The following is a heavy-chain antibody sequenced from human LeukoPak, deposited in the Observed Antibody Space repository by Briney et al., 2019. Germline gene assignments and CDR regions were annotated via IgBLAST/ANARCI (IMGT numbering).Heavy chain of an antibody. V-gene: IGHV5-51*01. D-gene: IGHD3-22*01. J-gene: IGHJ4*02. CDR1: GYSFTSYW. CDR3: ARHGSRRNYYDSSGYYYY. CDR2: IYPGDSDT. Sequence: GESLKISCKGSGYSFTSYWIGWVRQMPGKGLEWMGIIYPGDSDTRYSPSLQGQVTISADKSISTAYLQWSSLKASDTAMYYCARHGSRRNYYDSSGYYYYWGQGTLVTVSS.